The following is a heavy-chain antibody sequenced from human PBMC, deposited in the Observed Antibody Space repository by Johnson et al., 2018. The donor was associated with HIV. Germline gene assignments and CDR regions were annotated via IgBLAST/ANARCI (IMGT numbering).Heavy chain of an antibody. CDR3: AKGDCSGGSCYSFTDAFDI. D-gene: IGHD2-15*01. J-gene: IGHJ3*02. Sequence: QMQLVESGGGLVQPGGSLRLSCAASGFTFSTYGMHWVRQAPGKGLEWVAFIRYDGSNKYYAESVKGRFTISRDNSKNTLYLQMNSLRAEDTAVYYWAKGDCSGGSCYSFTDAFDIWGQGTMVTVSS. V-gene: IGHV3-30*02. CDR1: GFTFSTYG. CDR2: IRYDGSNK.